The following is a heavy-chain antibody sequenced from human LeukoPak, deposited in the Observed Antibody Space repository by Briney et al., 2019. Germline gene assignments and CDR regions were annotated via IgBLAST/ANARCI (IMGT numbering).Heavy chain of an antibody. CDR1: GFTFSSYS. J-gene: IGHJ5*02. D-gene: IGHD6-6*01. V-gene: IGHV3-21*01. CDR2: ISSSSSSYI. Sequence: GGSLRLSCAASGFTFSSYSMNWVRQAPGKGLEWVSSISSSSSSYIYYADSVKGRFTISRDNAKNSLYLQMNSLRAEDTAVYYCARGGSSSNDWFDPWGQGTLVTVSS. CDR3: ARGGSSSNDWFDP.